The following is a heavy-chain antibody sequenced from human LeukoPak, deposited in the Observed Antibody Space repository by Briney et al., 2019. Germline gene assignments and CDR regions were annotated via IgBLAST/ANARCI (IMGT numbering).Heavy chain of an antibody. CDR3: AKSWRYYDSSNYYAFDI. CDR2: SSDNT. CDR1: GFTFSSYA. V-gene: IGHV3-23*01. D-gene: IGHD3-22*01. J-gene: IGHJ3*02. Sequence: GGSLRLSCAASGFTFSSYAMGWVRQAPGEGLEWVSSSSDNTRYADSVKGRFTISRDNSKNTLDLQMNGLRAEDTAVYYCAKSWRYYDSSNYYAFDIWGQGTMVTVSS.